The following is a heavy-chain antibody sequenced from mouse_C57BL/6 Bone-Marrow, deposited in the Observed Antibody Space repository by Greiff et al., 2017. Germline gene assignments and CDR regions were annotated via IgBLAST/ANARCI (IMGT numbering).Heavy chain of an antibody. V-gene: IGHV7-1*01. CDR2: SRNKANDYTK. CDR1: GFTFSDFY. Sequence: EVQVVESGGGLVQSGRSLRLSCATSGFTFSDFYMEWVRQAPGKGLEWIAASRNKANDYTKEYSASVKGRFIVSRDTSQSILYLQMNALRAEDTAIYYCAREGIYYDYDWYFDVWGTGTTVTVSS. CDR3: AREGIYYDYDWYFDV. D-gene: IGHD2-4*01. J-gene: IGHJ1*03.